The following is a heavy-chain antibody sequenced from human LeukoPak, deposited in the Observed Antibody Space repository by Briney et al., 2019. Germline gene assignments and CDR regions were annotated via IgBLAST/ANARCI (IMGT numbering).Heavy chain of an antibody. CDR2: INPSGGST. CDR1: GYTFTSYY. D-gene: IGHD4-17*01. CDR3: ARDAGTVTVTVFFDY. Sequence: GASVKVSCKASGYTFTSYYIDWVRQAPGQGLEWMGVINPSGGSTRYAQKFQGRVTMTGDPSTRTVYMELSSLTSDDTAVYFCARDAGTVTVTVFFDYWGQGSLVAVSS. J-gene: IGHJ4*02. V-gene: IGHV1-46*01.